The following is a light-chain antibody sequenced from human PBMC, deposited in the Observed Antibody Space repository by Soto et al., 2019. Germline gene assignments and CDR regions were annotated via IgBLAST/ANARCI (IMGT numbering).Light chain of an antibody. CDR3: CSYTSSTTYG. Sequence: QSVLTQPASVSGSPGQSITISCTGTSSDVGGYNYVSWYQQHPGKAPKLMIYEVSNRPSGLSNRFSGSKSGNTASLTISGLQAEDEADYYCCSYTSSTTYGFGTGTKVTVL. CDR1: SSDVGGYNY. J-gene: IGLJ1*01. V-gene: IGLV2-14*01. CDR2: EVS.